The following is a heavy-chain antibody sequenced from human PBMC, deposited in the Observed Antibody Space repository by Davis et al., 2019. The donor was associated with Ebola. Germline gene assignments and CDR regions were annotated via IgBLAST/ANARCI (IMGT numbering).Heavy chain of an antibody. Sequence: GESLKLSCVASGFTFADSAMHWVRQAPGKGLEWVAGISYKSNNVAYADSVKGRFTISRDNAKRTLYLQMDSLGAEDTALYYCTKAQGDAVYYFYGLDVWGQGTMVTVSS. J-gene: IGHJ6*02. CDR3: TKAQGDAVYYFYGLDV. CDR2: ISYKSNNV. V-gene: IGHV3-9*01. D-gene: IGHD2-21*02. CDR1: GFTFADSA.